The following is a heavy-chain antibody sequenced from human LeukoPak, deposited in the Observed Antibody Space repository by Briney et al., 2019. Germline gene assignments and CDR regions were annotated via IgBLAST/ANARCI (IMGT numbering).Heavy chain of an antibody. CDR3: ARGSLRYFDWFGGY. J-gene: IGHJ4*02. CDR2: INPNSADT. D-gene: IGHD3-9*01. Sequence: ASVKVSCKASGYTFTGYYIHWVRQAPGQGLEWMGWINPNSADTNYAQKFQGRVTMTRDTSISTAYMELSSLRSDDTAVYYCARGSLRYFDWFGGYWGQGTLVTVSS. CDR1: GYTFTGYY. V-gene: IGHV1-2*02.